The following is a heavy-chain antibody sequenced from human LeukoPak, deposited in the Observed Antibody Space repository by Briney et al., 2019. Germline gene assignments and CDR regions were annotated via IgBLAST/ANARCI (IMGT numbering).Heavy chain of an antibody. CDR2: ISGAVGNT. Sequence: GGSLRLSCAASGFTFSSYAMGWVRQAPGKGLEWVSTISGAVGNTHYADSVKGRFTISRDNSKNTLYLQMNSLRTEDTAVYYCARDGDCSGGGCSYGDIDYWGQGTLVTVSS. CDR1: GFTFSSYA. V-gene: IGHV3-23*01. CDR3: ARDGDCSGGGCSYGDIDY. J-gene: IGHJ4*02. D-gene: IGHD2-15*01.